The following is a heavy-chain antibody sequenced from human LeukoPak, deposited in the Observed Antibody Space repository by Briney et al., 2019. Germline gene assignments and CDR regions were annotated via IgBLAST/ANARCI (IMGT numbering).Heavy chain of an antibody. J-gene: IGHJ4*02. CDR2: IWYDGSNK. D-gene: IGHD3-22*01. V-gene: IGHV3-30*02. Sequence: GGSLRLSCAASGFTFSSYGMRWVRQAPGKGLEWVAVIWYDGSNKYYADSVKGRFTISRDNSKNTLYLQMNSLRAEDTAVYYCAKVHLTYYYDSSGYGFQDYWGQGTLVTVSS. CDR1: GFTFSSYG. CDR3: AKVHLTYYYDSSGYGFQDY.